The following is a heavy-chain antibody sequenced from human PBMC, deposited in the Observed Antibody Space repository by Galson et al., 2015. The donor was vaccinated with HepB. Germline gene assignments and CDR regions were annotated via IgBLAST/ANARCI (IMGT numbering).Heavy chain of an antibody. CDR2: ITSRGDNT. V-gene: IGHV3-23*01. CDR1: GFTFGDTA. D-gene: IGHD5-18*01. J-gene: IGHJ4*02. CDR3: AKGYGIFDR. Sequence: SLRLSCAASGFTFGDTAMTWVRQAPGKGLEWVSGITSRGDNTFYTDSVKGRFSISRDNSKNMLFLQMSSLRAEDTAIYYCAKGYGIFDRGGQGILVTVSS.